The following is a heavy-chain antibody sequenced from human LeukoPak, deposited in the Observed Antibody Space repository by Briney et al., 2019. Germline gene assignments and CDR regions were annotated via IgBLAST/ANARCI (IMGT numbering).Heavy chain of an antibody. D-gene: IGHD4-11*01. Sequence: GGSLRLSCAASGFTFSSYAMSWVRQAPGKGLEWVSAISGSGGSTYYADSVKGRFTISRDNSKNTLYLQMNSLRAEDTAVYYCAKKGGYSIRVDYMDVWGKGTTVTISS. CDR3: AKKGGYSIRVDYMDV. J-gene: IGHJ6*03. V-gene: IGHV3-23*01. CDR1: GFTFSSYA. CDR2: ISGSGGST.